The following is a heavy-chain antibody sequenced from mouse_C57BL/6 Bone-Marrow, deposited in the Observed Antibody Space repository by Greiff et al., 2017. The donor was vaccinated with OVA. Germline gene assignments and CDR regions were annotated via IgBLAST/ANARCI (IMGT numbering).Heavy chain of an antibody. V-gene: IGHV1-4*01. CDR1: GYTFTSYT. D-gene: IGHD2-1*01. Sequence: QVQLKESGAELARPGASVKMSCKASGYTFTSYTMHWVKQRPGQGLEWIGYINPSSGYTKYNQKFKDKATLTADKSSSTAYMQLSSLTSEDSAVYYCARSIYYGNYVDYWGQGTTLTVSS. J-gene: IGHJ2*01. CDR3: ARSIYYGNYVDY. CDR2: INPSSGYT.